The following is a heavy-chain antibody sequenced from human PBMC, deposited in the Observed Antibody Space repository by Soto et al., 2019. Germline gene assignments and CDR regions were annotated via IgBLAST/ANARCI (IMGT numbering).Heavy chain of an antibody. D-gene: IGHD1-26*01. CDR3: AKSRIWEQHLDN. Sequence: QVQLQESGPGLVKPSQTLSLTCTVSGDSIGSDGYYWSWIRQHPGKGLEWIGYYYSRGSTYYNPSLKSRVTISVDTSKTQFSLKLRSVTAADTAVYYCAKSRIWEQHLDNWGQGILVTVSS. CDR2: YYSRGST. V-gene: IGHV4-31*03. CDR1: GDSIGSDGYY. J-gene: IGHJ4*02.